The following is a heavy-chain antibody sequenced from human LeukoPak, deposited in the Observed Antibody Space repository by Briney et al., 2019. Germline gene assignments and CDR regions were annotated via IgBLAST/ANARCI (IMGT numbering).Heavy chain of an antibody. CDR3: VLYGSGSYSFDY. CDR1: GYTLTSYD. D-gene: IGHD3-10*01. J-gene: IGHJ4*02. V-gene: IGHV1-8*01. Sequence: ASVKVSCKASGYTLTSYDINWVRQATGQGLEWMGWMNPNSGNTGYAQKFQGRVTMTRNTSISTAYMELSSLRSEDTAVYYCVLYGSGSYSFDYWGQGTLVTVSS. CDR2: MNPNSGNT.